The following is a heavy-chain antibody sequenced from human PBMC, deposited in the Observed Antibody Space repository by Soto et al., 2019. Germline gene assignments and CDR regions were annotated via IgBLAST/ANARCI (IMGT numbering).Heavy chain of an antibody. D-gene: IGHD3-3*01. CDR2: YSGFT. CDR1: GGSITTYQ. V-gene: IGHV4-59*01. CDR3: ARDFGYYPFFFDY. J-gene: IGHJ4*02. Sequence: SETLSLTCTVSGGSITTYQWSWIRQPPGKGLEWIGGYSGFTNYNPSLESRASISVDRSKNQFSLHLRSVTTADTAIYYCARDFGYYPFFFDYWGQGNLVTVAS.